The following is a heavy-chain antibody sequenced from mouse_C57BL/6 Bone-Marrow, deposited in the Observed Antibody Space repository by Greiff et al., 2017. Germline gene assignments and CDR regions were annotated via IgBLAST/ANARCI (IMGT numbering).Heavy chain of an antibody. CDR1: GYTFTSYG. CDR3: ARENYGSSYGY. V-gene: IGHV1-81*01. D-gene: IGHD1-1*01. CDR2: IYPRSGNT. Sequence: VQLQQPGAELARPGASVKLSCKASGYTFTSYGISWVKQRPGQGLGWIGEIYPRSGNTYYNEKFKGKATLTADKSSSTAYMELRSLTSEDSAVYFCARENYGSSYGYWGQGTTLTVSS. J-gene: IGHJ2*01.